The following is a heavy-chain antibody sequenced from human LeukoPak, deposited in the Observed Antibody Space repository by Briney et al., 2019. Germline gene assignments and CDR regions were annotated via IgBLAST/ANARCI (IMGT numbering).Heavy chain of an antibody. D-gene: IGHD5-18*01. CDR3: VKQDTAGFGNDAFDI. Sequence: GGSLRLSCAASGFTFDDYAMHWVRQPPGKGLEWVSGISWNSGSMGYADSVKGRFTISRDNAKNTLYLQMNSLRAEDMALYYCVKQDTAGFGNDAFDIWGQGTMVTVSS. V-gene: IGHV3-9*03. CDR2: ISWNSGSM. CDR1: GFTFDDYA. J-gene: IGHJ3*02.